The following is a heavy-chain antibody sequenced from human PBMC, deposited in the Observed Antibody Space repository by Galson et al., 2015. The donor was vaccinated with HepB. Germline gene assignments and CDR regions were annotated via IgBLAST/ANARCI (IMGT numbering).Heavy chain of an antibody. CDR2: IKQDGSEK. CDR1: GFTFSSYW. CDR3: ARERFYSSSWYRLIDY. Sequence: SLRLSCAASGFTFSSYWMSWVRQAPGKGLEWVANIKQDGSEKYYVDSVKGRFTISRDNAKNSLYLQMNSLRAEDTAVYYCARERFYSSSWYRLIDYWGQGTLVTVSS. V-gene: IGHV3-7*03. J-gene: IGHJ4*02. D-gene: IGHD6-13*01.